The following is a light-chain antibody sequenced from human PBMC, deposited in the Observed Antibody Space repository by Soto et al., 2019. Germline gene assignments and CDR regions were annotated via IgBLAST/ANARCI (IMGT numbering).Light chain of an antibody. CDR2: SAS. CDR3: QQYGSSRWT. Sequence: ETVLTQSPVTLSLSPGERATLSCRASQSVSSSYLAWYQQKPGQAPRLLIYSASSRATGIPDRFSGSGSGTDFTLAISRLEPEDFAVYYCQQYGSSRWTFGQGTKVDIK. V-gene: IGKV3-20*01. J-gene: IGKJ1*01. CDR1: QSVSSSY.